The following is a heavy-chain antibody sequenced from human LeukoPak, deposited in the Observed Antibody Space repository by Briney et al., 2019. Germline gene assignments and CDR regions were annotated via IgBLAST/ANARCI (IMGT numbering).Heavy chain of an antibody. CDR1: GFTFSNAW. D-gene: IGHD5-12*01. V-gene: IGHV3-15*01. CDR2: IKSKTDGGTT. Sequence: GGSLRLSCAASGFTFSNAWMSWVRQAPGKGLEWVGRIKSKTDGGTTDYAAPVKGRFTISRDDSKNTLYLQMNSLKTEDTAVYYCTLTFSGYDFDFDYWGQGTLVTVSS. J-gene: IGHJ4*02. CDR3: TLTFSGYDFDFDY.